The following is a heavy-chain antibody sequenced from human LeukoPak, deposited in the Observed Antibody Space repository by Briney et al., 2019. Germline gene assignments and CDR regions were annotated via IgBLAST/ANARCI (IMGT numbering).Heavy chain of an antibody. V-gene: IGHV3-33*08. D-gene: IGHD3-22*01. Sequence: PGRSLRLSCVASGFTFSTYGMHWVRQAPGKGLEWVAVIWYDGSNKYYADSVKGRFTISRDNSKNTLYLQMNSLRAEDTAVYYCARDYYDSSGYYYRFDYWGQGTLVTVSS. CDR1: GFTFSTYG. CDR3: ARDYYDSSGYYYRFDY. CDR2: IWYDGSNK. J-gene: IGHJ4*02.